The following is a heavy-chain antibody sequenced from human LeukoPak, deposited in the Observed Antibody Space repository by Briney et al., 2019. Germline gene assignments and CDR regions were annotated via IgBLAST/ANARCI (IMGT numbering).Heavy chain of an antibody. CDR2: MNPNSGNT. CDR1: GYTFTSYD. V-gene: IGHV1-8*01. J-gene: IGHJ5*02. Sequence: ASLKVSCTASGYTFTSYDINWGRQATGQGLEWMGWMNPNSGNTGYAQKFQGRGTMTRNTSISTAYMELSSLRSEDTAVYYCARAGRHYDSSGSSWFDPWGQGTLVTVSS. D-gene: IGHD3-22*01. CDR3: ARAGRHYDSSGSSWFDP.